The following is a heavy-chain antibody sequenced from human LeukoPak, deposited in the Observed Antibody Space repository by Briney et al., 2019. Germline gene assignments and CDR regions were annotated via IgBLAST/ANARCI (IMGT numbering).Heavy chain of an antibody. V-gene: IGHV3-21*01. J-gene: IGHJ3*02. Sequence: GGSLRLSCVASGFSFNTYDMNWVRQAPGKGLEWVSSISSSSSYIYYADSVKGRFTISRDNAKNSLYLQMNSLRAEDTAVYYCARDRAPEAFDIWGQGAKVTVAS. CDR1: GFSFNTYD. D-gene: IGHD1-14*01. CDR3: ARDRAPEAFDI. CDR2: ISSSSSYI.